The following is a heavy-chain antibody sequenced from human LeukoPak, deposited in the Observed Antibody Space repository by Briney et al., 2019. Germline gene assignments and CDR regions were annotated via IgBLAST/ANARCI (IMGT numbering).Heavy chain of an antibody. D-gene: IGHD3-22*01. CDR2: ISGSSGST. J-gene: IGHJ3*02. Sequence: GGSLRLSCAASGFSFSSYAMSWVRQAPGKGLEWVSGISGSSGSTYYADSVKGRFTISRDNSKNTLYLQMNSLRAEDTAVYYCAREYYYDSSGYSDAFDIWGQGTMVTVSS. CDR1: GFSFSSYA. CDR3: AREYYYDSSGYSDAFDI. V-gene: IGHV3-23*01.